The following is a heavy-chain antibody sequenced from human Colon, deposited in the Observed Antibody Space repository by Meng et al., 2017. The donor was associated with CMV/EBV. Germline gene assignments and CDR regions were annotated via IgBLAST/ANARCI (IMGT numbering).Heavy chain of an antibody. CDR1: GYSFTSYA. V-gene: IGHV1-18*01. Sequence: QVQLVQSGAEVKRPGASVEVTCTSSGYSFTSYAINWVRQAPGQGLEWMGWISTHNGDTNYAQKFQGRVTMATDTSTSTAYMELRSLRSDDTGVYYCARALIAVSGTFYFDYWGQGTLVTVSS. CDR2: ISTHNGDT. J-gene: IGHJ4*02. CDR3: ARALIAVSGTFYFDY. D-gene: IGHD6-19*01.